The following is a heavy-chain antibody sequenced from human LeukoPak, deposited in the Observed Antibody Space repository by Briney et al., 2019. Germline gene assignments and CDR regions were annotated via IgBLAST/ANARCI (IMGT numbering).Heavy chain of an antibody. Sequence: SVKVSCKSSGGTFSSYAVSCVRQAPGQGLEWMGEIIPIFGSANYAQKFQSRVTITTDESTSTAYMELSSLTSEDTAVYYCARHGGITIFGVAQPGGAFDIWGQGTMVTVSS. J-gene: IGHJ3*02. CDR1: GGTFSSYA. V-gene: IGHV1-69*05. D-gene: IGHD3-3*01. CDR2: IIPIFGSA. CDR3: ARHGGITIFGVAQPGGAFDI.